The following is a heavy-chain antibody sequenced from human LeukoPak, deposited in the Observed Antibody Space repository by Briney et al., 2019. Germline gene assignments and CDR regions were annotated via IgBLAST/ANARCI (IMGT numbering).Heavy chain of an antibody. CDR3: ARRWSLDL. J-gene: IGHJ2*01. CDR1: GFSVSGNY. V-gene: IGHV3-66*04. Sequence: GGSLRVSCSASGFSVSGNYMNWVRQAPGQGPEWDSVVYPNGRTYYADSVKDRFTVARDNFRNTLYLQMDSLRVEDTALYYCARRWSLDLWGRGTLVTVSS. CDR2: VYPNGRT.